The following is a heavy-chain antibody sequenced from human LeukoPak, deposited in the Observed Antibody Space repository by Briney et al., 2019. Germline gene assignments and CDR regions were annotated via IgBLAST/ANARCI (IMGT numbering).Heavy chain of an antibody. D-gene: IGHD3-9*01. CDR3: ARDGELRYFDWLSIPFDY. CDR1: GYTFTGYY. V-gene: IGHV1-18*04. Sequence: ASVKVSCKASGYTFTGYYMHWVRQAPGQGLEWMGWISAYNGNTNYAQKLQGRVTMTTDTSTSTAYMELRSLRSDDTAVYYCARDGELRYFDWLSIPFDYWGQGTLVTVSS. J-gene: IGHJ4*02. CDR2: ISAYNGNT.